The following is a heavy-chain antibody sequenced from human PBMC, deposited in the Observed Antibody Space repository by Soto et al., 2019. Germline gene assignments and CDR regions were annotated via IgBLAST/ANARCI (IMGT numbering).Heavy chain of an antibody. D-gene: IGHD2-15*01. CDR3: ARRNRCSGGSCYSRYFQN. V-gene: IGHV4-34*01. CDR2: INHSGST. J-gene: IGHJ1*01. CDR1: GGSFSGYY. Sequence: SETLSLTCAVYGGSFSGYYWSWIRQPPGKGLEWIGEINHSGSTNYNPSLKSRVTISVDTSKNQFSLKLSSVTAADTAVYYCARRNRCSGGSCYSRYFQNWGQGTLVTVSS.